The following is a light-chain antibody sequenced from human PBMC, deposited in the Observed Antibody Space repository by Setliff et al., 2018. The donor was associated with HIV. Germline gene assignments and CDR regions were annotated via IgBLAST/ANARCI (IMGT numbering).Light chain of an antibody. Sequence: QSVLTQPPSVSGTPGQRVTISCTGSNSNIGAGYDVHWYQQLPGTAPKLLIYGDTNRPSGVPDRFSGSKSGTSASLGITGLQAEDEADYYCQSYDESLSGSYVVGTGTKVT. CDR2: GDT. CDR1: NSNIGAGYD. V-gene: IGLV1-40*01. CDR3: QSYDESLSGSYV. J-gene: IGLJ1*01.